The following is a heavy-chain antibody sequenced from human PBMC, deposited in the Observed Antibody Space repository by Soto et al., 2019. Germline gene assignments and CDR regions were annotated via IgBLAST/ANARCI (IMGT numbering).Heavy chain of an antibody. CDR1: GGSVGAPDW. CDR3: ARVRQGCSANYCYFDP. CDR2: VHISGHS. V-gene: IGHV4-4*02. Sequence: SETLSLPSTLSGGSVGAPDWWNWVRQSPDKGLEWIAEVHISGHSNYNPSLRSRVSVSIDSSKNQFYLNLNSVTAADTAFYYCARVRQGCSANYCYFDPWGQGTQVSVSS. J-gene: IGHJ5*01. D-gene: IGHD2-15*01.